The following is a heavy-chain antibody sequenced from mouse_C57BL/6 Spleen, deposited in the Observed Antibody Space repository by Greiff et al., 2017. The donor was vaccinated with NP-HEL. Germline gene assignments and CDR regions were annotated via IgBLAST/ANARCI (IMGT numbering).Heavy chain of an antibody. CDR3: ARHANWDEGGY. J-gene: IGHJ2*01. CDR1: GYTFTSYW. CDR2: IDPSDSYT. Sequence: VKLQQPGAELVMPGASVKLSCKASGYTFTSYWMHWVKQRPGQGLEWIGEIDPSDSYTNYNQKFMGKSTLTVDKSSSTAYMQLSSLTSEDSAVYYCARHANWDEGGYWGQGTTLTVSS. D-gene: IGHD4-1*01. V-gene: IGHV1-69*01.